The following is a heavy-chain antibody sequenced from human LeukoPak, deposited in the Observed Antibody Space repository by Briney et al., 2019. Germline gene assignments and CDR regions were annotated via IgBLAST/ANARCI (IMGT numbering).Heavy chain of an antibody. Sequence: GGSLRLSCAASGFTFSSYEMNWVRQAPGKGLAWVSVIRSDGSITTYADSVKGRFTISRDTAKNTLYLQMNSLRAEDTAVYYCARDGRSGNFDKWGQGTLVSVSS. CDR1: GFTFSSYE. D-gene: IGHD1-26*01. CDR3: ARDGRSGNFDK. CDR2: IRSDGSIT. V-gene: IGHV3-74*01. J-gene: IGHJ4*02.